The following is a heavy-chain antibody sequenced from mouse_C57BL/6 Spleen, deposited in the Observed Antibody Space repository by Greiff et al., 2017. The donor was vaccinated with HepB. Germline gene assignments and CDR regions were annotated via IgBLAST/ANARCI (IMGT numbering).Heavy chain of an antibody. D-gene: IGHD1-1*02. Sequence: VQLQQSGPELVKPGASVKISCKASGYAFSSSWMNWVKQRPGKGLEWIGRIYPGDGDTNYNGKFKGKATLTADKSSSTAYMQLSSLTSEDSAVYFCARWGVATSYFDYWGQGTTLTVSS. CDR3: ARWGVATSYFDY. V-gene: IGHV1-82*01. J-gene: IGHJ2*01. CDR2: IYPGDGDT. CDR1: GYAFSSSW.